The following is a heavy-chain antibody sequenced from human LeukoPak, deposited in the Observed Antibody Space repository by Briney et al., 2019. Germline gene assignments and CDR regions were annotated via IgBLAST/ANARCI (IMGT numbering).Heavy chain of an antibody. Sequence: SETLSLTCTVSGGSISSYYWSWIRQPPGKGLEWIGYIYHSGSTNYNPSLKSRVTISVDTSKNQFSLKLSSVTAADTAVYYCARDLSGVTGYTYGRGIDYWGQGTLVTVSS. CDR1: GGSISSYY. CDR2: IYHSGST. V-gene: IGHV4-59*01. D-gene: IGHD5-18*01. CDR3: ARDLSGVTGYTYGRGIDY. J-gene: IGHJ4*02.